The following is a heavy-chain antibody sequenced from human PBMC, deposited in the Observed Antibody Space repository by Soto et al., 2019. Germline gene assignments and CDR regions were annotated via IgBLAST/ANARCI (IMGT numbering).Heavy chain of an antibody. CDR1: GFPFSSYG. V-gene: IGHV3-33*01. CDR3: ARAQYYYDSSGYYNFDY. J-gene: IGHJ4*02. D-gene: IGHD3-22*01. Sequence: QVQLVESGGGVVQPGRSLRLSCAASGFPFSSYGMHWVRQAPGKGLEWVAVIWYDGSNKYYVDSVKGRFTISRDNSKNTLYLQMSSLRAEDTAVYYCARAQYYYDSSGYYNFDYWGQGTLVTVSS. CDR2: IWYDGSNK.